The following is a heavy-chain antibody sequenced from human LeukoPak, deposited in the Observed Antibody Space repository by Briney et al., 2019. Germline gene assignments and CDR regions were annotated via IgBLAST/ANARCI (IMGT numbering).Heavy chain of an antibody. D-gene: IGHD4/OR15-4a*01. CDR2: IKSKSNGRTT. V-gene: IGHV3-15*01. Sequence: PGGSLRLSCAASGFTFSAAWMNWVRQAPGKGLEWVGRIKSKSNGRTTYFAAPVRDRFTISRDDSKNTLNLQMDSLRTEDTAVYYCVADLPGTNSPYFDYWGQGTLVTVSS. CDR3: VADLPGTNSPYFDY. CDR1: GFTFSAAW. J-gene: IGHJ4*02.